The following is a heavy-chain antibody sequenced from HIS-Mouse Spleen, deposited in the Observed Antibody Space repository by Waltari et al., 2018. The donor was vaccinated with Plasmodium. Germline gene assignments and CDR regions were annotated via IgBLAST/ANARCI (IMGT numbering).Heavy chain of an antibody. CDR3: ARGLRGHYWYFDL. J-gene: IGHJ2*01. CDR1: GGSFSGYY. CDR2: INHSGST. Sequence: QVQLQQWGAGLLKPSETLSLTCAVYGGSFSGYYWSWIRQPPGKGLEWMGEINHSGSTNYNPSLKSRVTISVDTSKNQFSLKLSSVTAADTAVYYCARGLRGHYWYFDLWGRGTLVTVSS. V-gene: IGHV4-34*01. D-gene: IGHD3-10*01.